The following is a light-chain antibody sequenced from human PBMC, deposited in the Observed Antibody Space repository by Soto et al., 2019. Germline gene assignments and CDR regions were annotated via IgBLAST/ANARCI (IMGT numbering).Light chain of an antibody. V-gene: IGKV2-28*01. J-gene: IGKJ1*01. CDR1: QILLYSNGFHY. CDR3: MKAAHTKWT. Sequence: LTQSPLSLPVRPREPASISCRSSQILLYSNGFHYLEWYLQRPGQSPQLLIYMDSNRASGVHDRFSGSGSGTDFTLRISRVQAEDVGTYDCMKAAHTKWTVGKGKKVEIK. CDR2: MDS.